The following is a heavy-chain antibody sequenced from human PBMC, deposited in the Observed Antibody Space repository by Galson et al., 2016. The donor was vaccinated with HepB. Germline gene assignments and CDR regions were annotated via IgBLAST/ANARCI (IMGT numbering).Heavy chain of an antibody. J-gene: IGHJ5*02. CDR3: ALVIPVTGRWFDP. Sequence: ALVKPTQTLTLTCTFSGFSLSTSGVGVGWIRQPPGKALEWLALVYWNDDKRYRPSLESRLTITKDTSRHQVVLTMTNMDPMDTATYYCALVIPVTGRWFDPWGPGTLVTVSS. D-gene: IGHD2-2*01. CDR2: VYWNDDK. V-gene: IGHV2-5*01. CDR1: GFSLSTSGVG.